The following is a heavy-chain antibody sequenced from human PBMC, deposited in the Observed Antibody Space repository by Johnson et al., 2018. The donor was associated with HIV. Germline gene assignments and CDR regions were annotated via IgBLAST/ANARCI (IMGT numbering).Heavy chain of an antibody. V-gene: IGHV3-20*04. CDR3: ATSLYYYDSSGFSFDAFDI. CDR1: GFTFDDYG. J-gene: IGHJ3*02. CDR2: INWNGGST. Sequence: VQLVESGGGLVQPGGSLRLSCAASGFTFDDYGMSWVRQAPGKGLEWVSGINWNGGSTGYADSVKGRFTISRDNAKNSLYLQMNSLRAEDTAVYYCATSLYYYDSSGFSFDAFDIWGQGTLVTVSS. D-gene: IGHD3-22*01.